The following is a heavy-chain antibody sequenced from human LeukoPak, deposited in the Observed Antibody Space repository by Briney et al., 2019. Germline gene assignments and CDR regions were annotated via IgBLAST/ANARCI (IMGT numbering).Heavy chain of an antibody. D-gene: IGHD3-22*01. V-gene: IGHV3-30*04. Sequence: GGSLRLSCAASGFTFSSYAMHWVRQAPGKGLEWVAVISYDGSNKYYADSVKGRFTISRDNSKNTLYLQMNSLRAEDTAVYYCARGLPRFRAYYYDSSGYYHSHYFDYWGQGTLVTVSS. J-gene: IGHJ4*02. CDR1: GFTFSSYA. CDR2: ISYDGSNK. CDR3: ARGLPRFRAYYYDSSGYYHSHYFDY.